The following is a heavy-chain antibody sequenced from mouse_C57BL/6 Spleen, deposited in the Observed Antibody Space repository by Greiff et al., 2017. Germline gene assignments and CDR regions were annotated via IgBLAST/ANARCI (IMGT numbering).Heavy chain of an antibody. J-gene: IGHJ3*01. CDR3: ANTYCSNYLVFAY. CDR1: GYTFTSYW. V-gene: IGHV1-7*01. D-gene: IGHD2-5*01. CDR2: INPNSGDT. Sequence: QVQLQQSGAELAKPGASVKLSCKASGYTFTSYWLHWVKQRPGQGLAWIGYINPNSGDTKYNQKITNKATLTAYKSSSTAYMQQSSLTYADSAVYYCANTYCSNYLVFAYWGQGTLVTVSA.